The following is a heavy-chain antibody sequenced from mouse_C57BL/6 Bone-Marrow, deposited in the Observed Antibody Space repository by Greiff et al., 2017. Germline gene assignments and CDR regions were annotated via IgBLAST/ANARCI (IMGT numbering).Heavy chain of an antibody. V-gene: IGHV1-54*01. CDR1: GYAFTNYL. CDR3: ARGWLPYAMDY. D-gene: IGHD2-2*01. J-gene: IGHJ4*01. CDR2: INPGSGGT. Sequence: QVQLQQSGAELVRPGTSVKVSCKASGYAFTNYLIEWVKQRPGQGLEWIGVINPGSGGTNYNEKFKGKATLTADKSSSTAYMQLSSLTSEDSAVYFCARGWLPYAMDYWGQGTSVTVSS.